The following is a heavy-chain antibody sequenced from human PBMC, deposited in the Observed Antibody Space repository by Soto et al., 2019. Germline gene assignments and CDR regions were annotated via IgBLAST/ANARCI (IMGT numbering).Heavy chain of an antibody. CDR1: GGTFSSYA. CDR3: ARGIVVVVAAGYYYYGMDV. CDR2: IIPIFGTA. J-gene: IGHJ6*02. Sequence: VKVSCKASGGTFSSYAISWVRQAPGQGLEWMGGIIPIFGTANYAQKFRGRVTITADESTSTAYMELSSLRSEDTAVYYCARGIVVVVAAGYYYYGMDVWGQGTTVTVSS. V-gene: IGHV1-69*01. D-gene: IGHD2-15*01.